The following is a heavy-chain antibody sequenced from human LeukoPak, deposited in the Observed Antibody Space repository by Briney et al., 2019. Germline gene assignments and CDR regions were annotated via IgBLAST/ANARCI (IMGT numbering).Heavy chain of an antibody. Sequence: GGSLRLSCAASGFTFSSFSMNWVRQAPGKGLEWVSYISSSGSTIWYADSVKGRFTISRDNAKNSLYLQMNNLRAEDTAVYYCVRLNWFDPWGQGTLVTVSS. J-gene: IGHJ5*02. CDR2: ISSSGSTI. CDR1: GFTFSSFS. CDR3: VRLNWFDP. V-gene: IGHV3-48*04.